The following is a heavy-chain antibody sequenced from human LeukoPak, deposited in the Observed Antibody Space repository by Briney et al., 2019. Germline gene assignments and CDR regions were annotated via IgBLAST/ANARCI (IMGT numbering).Heavy chain of an antibody. CDR2: INPSGGST. V-gene: IGHV1-46*01. CDR3: AREADSYYFDY. CDR1: GYTFTGYY. J-gene: IGHJ4*02. D-gene: IGHD5-18*01. Sequence: ASVKVSCKASGYTFTGYYMHWVRQAPGQGLEWMGWINPSGGSTSYAQKFQGRVTMTRDTSTSTVYMEPSSLRSEDTAVYYCAREADSYYFDYWGQGTLVTVSS.